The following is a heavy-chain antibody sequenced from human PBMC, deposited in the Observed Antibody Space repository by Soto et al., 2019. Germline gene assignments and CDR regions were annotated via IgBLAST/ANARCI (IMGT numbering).Heavy chain of an antibody. J-gene: IGHJ6*02. CDR3: AKDITAAAVRYYYYCMDV. Sequence: GGSLRLSCAASGFTFDDYAMHWVRQAPGKGLEWVSGISWNSGSIGYADSVKGRFTISRDNAKNSLYLQMNSLRAEDTALYYCAKDITAAAVRYYYYCMDVWGQGTTVTVSS. V-gene: IGHV3-9*01. CDR2: ISWNSGSI. D-gene: IGHD6-13*01. CDR1: GFTFDDYA.